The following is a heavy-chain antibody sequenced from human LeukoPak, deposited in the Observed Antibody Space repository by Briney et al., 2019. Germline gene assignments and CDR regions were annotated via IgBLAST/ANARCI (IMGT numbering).Heavy chain of an antibody. CDR2: IYTSGST. Sequence: PSETLSLTCTVSGDSISSGDYYWSWIRQPAGKGLEWIGRIYTSGSTNYNPSLKSRVTISIDTSKNQFSLKLTSVTAADTAVYYCAKQTGSGLFILPGGQGTLVTVSS. CDR1: GDSISSGDYY. V-gene: IGHV4-61*02. CDR3: AKQTGSGLFILP. D-gene: IGHD3/OR15-3a*01. J-gene: IGHJ4*02.